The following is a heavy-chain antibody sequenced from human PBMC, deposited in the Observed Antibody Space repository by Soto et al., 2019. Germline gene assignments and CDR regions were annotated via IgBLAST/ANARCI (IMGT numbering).Heavy chain of an antibody. J-gene: IGHJ4*02. Sequence: QITLKESGPTLVRPTQTLTLTCAVSGFSLRTDAVGVAWIRQSPGKALEWLGIIYWNGEKRYKSSLQTRLTITRATSKNQVVLTMTDMAPLDTATYFCAHRIAAPGRTLDYCGQGVLVTVSS. CDR3: AHRIAAPGRTLDY. V-gene: IGHV2-5*01. CDR2: IYWNGEK. CDR1: GFSLRTDAVG. D-gene: IGHD6-13*01.